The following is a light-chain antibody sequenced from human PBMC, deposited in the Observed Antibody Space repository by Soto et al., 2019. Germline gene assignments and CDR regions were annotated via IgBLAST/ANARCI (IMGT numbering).Light chain of an antibody. J-gene: IGKJ3*01. V-gene: IGKV1-39*01. CDR3: QQSYSTPFT. CDR2: AAS. Sequence: DSQMTQSPSSLSAAVGDRVTITCRASQSISSYLNWYQQKPGKAPKLLIYAASSLQSGVPSRFSGSGSGTDFTLPISSLQPEDLATYYCQQSYSTPFTFGPGTKVDIK. CDR1: QSISSY.